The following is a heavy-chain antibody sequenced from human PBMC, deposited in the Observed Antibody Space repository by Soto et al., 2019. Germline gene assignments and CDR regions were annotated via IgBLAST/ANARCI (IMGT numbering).Heavy chain of an antibody. CDR1: GYTFTGYY. J-gene: IGHJ6*02. Sequence: ASVKVSCKASGYTFTGYYMRWVRQAPGQGXEWMGWINPNSGGTNYAQKFQGWVTMTRDTSISTAYMELSRLRSDDTAVYYCARDQERTTYYYGSGSYSLSYYYGMDVWGQGTTVTVSS. CDR2: INPNSGGT. CDR3: ARDQERTTYYYGSGSYSLSYYYGMDV. D-gene: IGHD3-10*01. V-gene: IGHV1-2*04.